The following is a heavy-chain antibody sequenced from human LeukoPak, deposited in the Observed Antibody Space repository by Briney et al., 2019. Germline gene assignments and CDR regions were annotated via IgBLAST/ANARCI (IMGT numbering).Heavy chain of an antibody. CDR1: GGSISSYY. V-gene: IGHV4-59*01. CDR2: IHYSGST. CDR3: ARAEGGDFWSGRNWFDP. J-gene: IGHJ5*02. Sequence: PSETLSPTCTLYGGSISSYYWSWIRQPPGKGLEWIGYIHYSGSTNYNPSLKTRVTISVDTSKNQFSLKLSSVTAADTAVYYCARAEGGDFWSGRNWFDPWGQGTLVTVSS. D-gene: IGHD3-3*01.